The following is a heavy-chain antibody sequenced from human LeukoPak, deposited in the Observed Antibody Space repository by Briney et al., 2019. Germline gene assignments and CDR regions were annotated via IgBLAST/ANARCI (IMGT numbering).Heavy chain of an antibody. Sequence: PGRSLRLSCAASGFTFDNFPLHWVRQAPGKGLEWVANIKPDGTEGYYLDSLKGRFTISRDNAENSLYLEMTNLRVEDTAVYYCARSGGYGWDYWGRGALVTVSS. D-gene: IGHD5-12*01. J-gene: IGHJ4*02. V-gene: IGHV3-7*01. CDR2: IKPDGTEG. CDR3: ARSGGYGWDY. CDR1: GFTFDNFP.